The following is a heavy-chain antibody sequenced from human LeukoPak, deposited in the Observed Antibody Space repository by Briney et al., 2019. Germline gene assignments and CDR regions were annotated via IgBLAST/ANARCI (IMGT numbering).Heavy chain of an antibody. V-gene: IGHV4-59*12. CDR3: ARGGGRDDDY. CDR2: IYYSGST. Sequence: SETLSLTCTVSGGPMSSYYWSWIRQTPGKGLEWIGYIYYSGSTNYNPSLKSRVTISVDTSKNQFSLKLSSVTAADTAVYYCARGGGRDDDYWGQGTLVTVSS. CDR1: GGPMSSYY. D-gene: IGHD5-24*01. J-gene: IGHJ4*02.